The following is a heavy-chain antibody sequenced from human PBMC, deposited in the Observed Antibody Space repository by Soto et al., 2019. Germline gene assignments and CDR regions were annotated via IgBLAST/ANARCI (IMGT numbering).Heavy chain of an antibody. D-gene: IGHD6-13*01. CDR3: TTDLRGCSRSWLTGD. CDR1: GFTFSNSW. CDR2: IKSKTDGGTT. J-gene: IGHJ4*02. Sequence: EVRLVESGGGLVKPGGSLRLSCAASGFTFSNSWMSWVRQAPGKGLEWIGRIKSKTDGGTTNYAAPVKGTFTISRDDSKNTLYLHMNSLKAEDAGLYYGTTDLRGCSRSWLTGDWGQGTLVSGSS. V-gene: IGHV3-15*01.